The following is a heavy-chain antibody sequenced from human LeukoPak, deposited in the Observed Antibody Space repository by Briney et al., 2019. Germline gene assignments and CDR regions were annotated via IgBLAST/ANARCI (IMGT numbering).Heavy chain of an antibody. J-gene: IGHJ6*02. D-gene: IGHD6-13*01. Sequence: GGSLRLSCAASGFTLSSYAMSWVRQAPGKGLEWVSAISGSGGSTYYADSVKGRLTISRDNSKNTLYLQMNSLRAEDTAVYYCAKVKGSSWSFSPTTCGMDVWGQGTTVTVSS. CDR1: GFTLSSYA. V-gene: IGHV3-23*01. CDR3: AKVKGSSWSFSPTTCGMDV. CDR2: ISGSGGST.